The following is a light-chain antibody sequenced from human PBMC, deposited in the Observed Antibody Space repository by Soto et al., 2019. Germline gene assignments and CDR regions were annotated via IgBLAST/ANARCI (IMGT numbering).Light chain of an antibody. V-gene: IGKV3-11*01. CDR2: DAS. Sequence: EIVLTQSPATLSLSPGERATLSCRASQSVDSYLAWYQQKPGQAPRLLIYDASSRATGIPARFSGSGSGTDVTLTSSSLEPEDFAVYYCQQRSNWPPGTWTFGQGTKVEIK. J-gene: IGKJ1*01. CDR3: QQRSNWPPGTWT. CDR1: QSVDSY.